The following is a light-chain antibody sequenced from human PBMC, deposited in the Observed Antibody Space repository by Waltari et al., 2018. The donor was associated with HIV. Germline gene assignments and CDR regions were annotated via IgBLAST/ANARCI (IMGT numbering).Light chain of an antibody. CDR2: DAS. V-gene: IGKV3-15*01. CDR3: HQYNDWPT. CDR1: RTLAGK. Sequence: IIMTQTPATLSVSPGERVTLSCRAGRTLAGKQAWYHQIPGQSPRLLIYDASTRAAGIPDRFSGSGSETYFTLTISSLQSEDFGLYYCHQYNDWPTFGQGTTLQIK. J-gene: IGKJ2*01.